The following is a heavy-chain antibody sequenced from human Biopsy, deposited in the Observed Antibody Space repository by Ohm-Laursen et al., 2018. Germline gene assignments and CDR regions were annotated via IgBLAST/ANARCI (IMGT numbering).Heavy chain of an antibody. Sequence: SLRLSCAASGFTFASHAMRWVRQAPGKGLEWVSLISGSGDTAYYPDSVKGRFTISRDNSKNTLYLEMNSLRTEETAKYYCTKAGSQDGLDIWGPGTMVTVSS. CDR1: GFTFASHA. D-gene: IGHD3-10*01. CDR2: ISGSGDTA. CDR3: TKAGSQDGLDI. V-gene: IGHV3-23*01. J-gene: IGHJ3*02.